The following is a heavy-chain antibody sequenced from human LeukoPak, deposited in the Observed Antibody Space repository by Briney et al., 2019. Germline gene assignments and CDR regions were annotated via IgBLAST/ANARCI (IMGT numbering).Heavy chain of an antibody. CDR3: ARGITMIFPDAFDI. V-gene: IGHV1-69*05. D-gene: IGHD3-22*01. Sequence: SVKISCKASGGTFSSYAISWVRQAPGQGLEWMGRIIPIFGTANYAQKFQGRVTITTDESTSTAYMELSSLRSEDTAVYYCARGITMIFPDAFDIWGQGTMVTVSS. J-gene: IGHJ3*02. CDR1: GGTFSSYA. CDR2: IIPIFGTA.